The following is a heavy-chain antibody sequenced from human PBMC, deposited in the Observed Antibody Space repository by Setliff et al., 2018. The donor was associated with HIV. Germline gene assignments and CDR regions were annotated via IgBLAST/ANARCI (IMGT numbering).Heavy chain of an antibody. D-gene: IGHD4-17*01. CDR3: ARDRPPSTVDMLGAFEM. V-gene: IGHV4-59*01. Sequence: PPETLSLTCTVSRGSTSRYYWSWNRQPPGKGLEWSGYIYYTGTNKYNPSPKSRVTMSVDTSKNQLPLKLSSMTAADTALYYCARDRPPSTVDMLGAFEMWGQGTMVTVSS. CDR1: RGSTSRYY. CDR2: IYYTGTN. J-gene: IGHJ3*02.